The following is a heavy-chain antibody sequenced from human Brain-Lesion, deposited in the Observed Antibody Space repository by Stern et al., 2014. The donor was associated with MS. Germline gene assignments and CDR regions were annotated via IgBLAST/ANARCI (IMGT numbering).Heavy chain of an antibody. V-gene: IGHV4-39*02. CDR1: GGSVNSTSYA. CDR3: AGEEDIRYCSGGSCTGNWFDP. CDR2: IYYSGNT. Sequence: QVQLQESGPGLVKPSETLSLTCTVAGGSVNSTSYAWAWIRQPPGKGLEWIGTIYYSGNTYYSPAPKRRLTISLDTSKNQFSPQLGSVTAADTAVYYCAGEEDIRYCSGGSCTGNWFDPWGQGTLVTVSS. J-gene: IGHJ5*02. D-gene: IGHD2-15*01.